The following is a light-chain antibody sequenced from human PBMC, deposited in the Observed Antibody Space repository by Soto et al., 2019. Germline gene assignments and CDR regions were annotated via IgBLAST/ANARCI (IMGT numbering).Light chain of an antibody. CDR2: GAS. CDR1: QSTSDN. V-gene: IGKV3-15*01. CDR3: LQHYTYPRT. J-gene: IGKJ1*01. Sequence: EIVMTQSPATLSVSPGERATLSCRASQSTSDNLAWYQQKPGQAPRLLIYGASTRATGIPARFSGSGSGTEFSLTITSLQPEDFATYYCLQHYTYPRTFGQGTKVEIK.